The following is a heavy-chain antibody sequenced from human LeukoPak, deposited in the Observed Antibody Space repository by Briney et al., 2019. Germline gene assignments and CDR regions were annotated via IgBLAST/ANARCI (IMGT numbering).Heavy chain of an antibody. CDR2: INHSGST. V-gene: IGHV4-34*01. CDR3: ARVRKLRSLEWLSPLDY. Sequence: PSETLSLTCAVYGGSFSGYYWSWIRQPPGKGLEWIGEINHSGSTNYNPSLKSRVTISVDTSKNQFSLKLSSVTAADTAVYYCARVRKLRSLEWLSPLDYWGQGTLVTVSS. J-gene: IGHJ4*02. D-gene: IGHD3-3*01. CDR1: GGSFSGYY.